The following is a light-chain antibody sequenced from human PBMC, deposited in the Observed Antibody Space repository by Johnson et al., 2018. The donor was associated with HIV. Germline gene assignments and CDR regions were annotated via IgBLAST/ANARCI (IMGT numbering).Light chain of an antibody. CDR2: DNN. CDR3: GTWDSSLSAFYA. CDR1: SSNIGNNY. V-gene: IGLV1-51*01. J-gene: IGLJ1*01. Sequence: QPVLTQPPSVSAAAGQKVTISCSGSSSNIGNNYVAWYQQVPGTAPKLLIYDNNRRPSGIPDRFSGSKSGTSATLGITGLQTGDEADYYCGTWDSSLSAFYAFGTGTKVTVL.